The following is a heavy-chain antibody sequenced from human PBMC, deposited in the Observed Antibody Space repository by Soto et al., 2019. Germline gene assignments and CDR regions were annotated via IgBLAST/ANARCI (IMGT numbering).Heavy chain of an antibody. D-gene: IGHD6-19*01. CDR3: AKGNGFKDSSGWPHYFDY. CDR2: ISGSGGST. J-gene: IGHJ4*02. V-gene: IGHV3-23*01. CDR1: GFTFSSYA. Sequence: EVQLLESGGGLVQPGGSLRLSCAASGFTFSSYAMSWVRQAPGKGLEWVSAISGSGGSTYYADSVKGRLTISRDNSKNTLYLQMNSLRAEDTAVYYCAKGNGFKDSSGWPHYFDYWGQGTLVTVSS.